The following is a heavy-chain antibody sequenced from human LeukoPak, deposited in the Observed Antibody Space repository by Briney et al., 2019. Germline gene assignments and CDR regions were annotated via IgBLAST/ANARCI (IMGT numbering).Heavy chain of an antibody. CDR2: IIPIFGTA. J-gene: IGHJ4*02. CDR1: GGTFSSYA. D-gene: IGHD3-10*01. CDR3: ARDTKESDYVSGSYSDY. V-gene: IGHV1-69*06. Sequence: SVKVSCKASGGTFSSYAISWVRQAPGQGLEWMGRIIPIFGTANYAQKFQGRVTITADKSTSTAYMELSSLRSEDTAVYYCARDTKESDYVSGSYSDYWGQGTLVTVSS.